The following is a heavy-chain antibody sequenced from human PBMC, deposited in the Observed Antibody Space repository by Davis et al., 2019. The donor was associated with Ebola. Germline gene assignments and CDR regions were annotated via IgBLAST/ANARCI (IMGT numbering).Heavy chain of an antibody. CDR3: AGDIGVAAAGTSGDY. CDR1: GGTFSSYA. J-gene: IGHJ4*02. V-gene: IGHV1-69*06. D-gene: IGHD6-13*01. CDR2: IIPIFGTA. Sequence: AASVKVSCKASGGTFSSYAISWVRQAPGQGLEWMGGIIPIFGTANYAQKFQGRVTITADKSTSTAYMELSSLRSEDTAVYYCAGDIGVAAAGTSGDYWGQGTLVTVSS.